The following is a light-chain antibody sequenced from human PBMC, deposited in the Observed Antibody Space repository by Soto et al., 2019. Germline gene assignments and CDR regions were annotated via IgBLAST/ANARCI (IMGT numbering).Light chain of an antibody. J-gene: IGLJ3*02. Sequence: QSALTQPASVSGSPGQSITISCTGTSSDVGTYNYVSWYQHRPGKAPKLMIYDVSYRPSGVSNRFSGSKSANTASLTISGLHAEDEDDYYCSSYTTSNTQVIGGGTKLTVL. V-gene: IGLV2-14*01. CDR1: SSDVGTYNY. CDR2: DVS. CDR3: SSYTTSNTQV.